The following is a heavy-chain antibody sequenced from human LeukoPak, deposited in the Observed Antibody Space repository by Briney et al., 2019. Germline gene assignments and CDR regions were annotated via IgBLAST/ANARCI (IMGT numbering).Heavy chain of an antibody. J-gene: IGHJ4*02. Sequence: PSETLSLTCAVSGVSIGSGGYSWSWVRQPPGKGLEWIGYIYHSGSSYYNPSLKSRVTISVDTSKNQFSLKLSSVTAADTAVYYCATRPPPDRVKRGPSRQFDYWGQGTLVTVSS. CDR3: ATRPPPDRVKRGPSRQFDY. CDR2: IYHSGSS. V-gene: IGHV4-30-2*01. CDR1: GVSIGSGGYS. D-gene: IGHD3-10*01.